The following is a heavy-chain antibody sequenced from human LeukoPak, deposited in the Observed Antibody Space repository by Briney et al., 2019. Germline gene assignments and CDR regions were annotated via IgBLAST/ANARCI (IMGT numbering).Heavy chain of an antibody. CDR2: IYTSGSP. V-gene: IGHV4-4*07. CDR1: GGSISSYY. CDR3: ARAYYDSSGYYTEIAN. Sequence: ETLSLTCTASGGSISSYYGAWIRQPAGKGLEWIGRIYTSGSPDYNPSLKSRVTMSVDTSKNKCSLKVTSVTAADTAVYYCARAYYDSSGYYTEIANCGQGTLVTVSS. J-gene: IGHJ4*02. D-gene: IGHD3-22*01.